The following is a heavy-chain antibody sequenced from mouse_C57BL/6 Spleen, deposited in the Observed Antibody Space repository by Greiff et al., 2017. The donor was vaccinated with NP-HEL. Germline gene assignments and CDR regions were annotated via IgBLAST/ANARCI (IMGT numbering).Heavy chain of an antibody. CDR2: ISYDGSN. Sequence: EVKLVESGPGLVKPSQSLSLTCSVTGYSITSGYYWNWIRQFPGNKLEWMGYISYDGSNNYNPSLKNRISITRDTSKNQFFLKLNSVTTEDTATYYCARDQAYYSNFYWYFDVWGTGTTVTVSS. V-gene: IGHV3-6*01. J-gene: IGHJ1*03. CDR1: GYSITSGYY. D-gene: IGHD2-5*01. CDR3: ARDQAYYSNFYWYFDV.